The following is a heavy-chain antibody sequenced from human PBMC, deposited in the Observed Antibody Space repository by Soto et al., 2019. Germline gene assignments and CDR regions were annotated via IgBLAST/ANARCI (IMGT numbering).Heavy chain of an antibody. CDR2: INHSGST. Sequence: SETLSLTCAVYGGSFSGYYWSWIRQPPGKGLGWIGEINHSGSTTYNPSLKSRVTISVDTSKNQFSLKLSSATAAETARYQCPRGGVTLILRNYYYGRDVWGKGTTVTVSS. CDR3: PRGGVTLILRNYYYGRDV. CDR1: GGSFSGYY. J-gene: IGHJ6*04. D-gene: IGHD3-22*01. V-gene: IGHV4-34*01.